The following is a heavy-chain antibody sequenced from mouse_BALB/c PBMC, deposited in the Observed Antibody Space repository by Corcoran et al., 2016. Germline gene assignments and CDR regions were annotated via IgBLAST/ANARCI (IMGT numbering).Heavy chain of an antibody. CDR2: INPDSSTI. D-gene: IGHD2-1*01. CDR1: GFDFSRYW. CDR3: ARRGYGNHWYFDI. J-gene: IGHJ1*01. Sequence: EVKLLESGGGLVQPGGSLKFSCAASGFDFSRYWVSWVRQAPGKGLEWIGEINPDSSTINYTPSLKDKFIISRDNAKNTLYLQMSKVRSEDTALYYCARRGYGNHWYFDIWGAGTTVTVSS. V-gene: IGHV4-1*02.